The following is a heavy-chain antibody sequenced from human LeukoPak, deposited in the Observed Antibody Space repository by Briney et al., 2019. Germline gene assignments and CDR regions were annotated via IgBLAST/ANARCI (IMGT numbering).Heavy chain of an antibody. CDR2: IRYDGSNT. V-gene: IGHV3-30*02. CDR1: GFTFSSYG. CDR3: ARGGWGIAVAGTGPGVDY. J-gene: IGHJ4*02. D-gene: IGHD6-19*01. Sequence: GGSLRLSCAVSGFTFSSYGMHWVRQAPGKGLEWVSFIRYDGSNTYYPDSVKGRFTISRDNAKNSLYLQMNSLRAEDTAVYYCARGGWGIAVAGTGPGVDYWGQGTLVTVSS.